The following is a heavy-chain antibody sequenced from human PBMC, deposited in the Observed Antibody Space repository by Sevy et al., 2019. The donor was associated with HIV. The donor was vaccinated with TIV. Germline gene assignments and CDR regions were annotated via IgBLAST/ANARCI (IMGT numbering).Heavy chain of an antibody. V-gene: IGHV3-7*01. CDR1: GFTFSVYW. Sequence: GGSLRLSCAASGFTFSVYWMSLVRQAPGKWLEWVATMKEDGSEKYYVDCVKGRFTISRDNAKNSRYLQNNGLRAEDRAVYYCVRGGVGGYSYSLDYWGQGTLVTVSS. J-gene: IGHJ4*02. D-gene: IGHD5-18*01. CDR3: VRGGVGGYSYSLDY. CDR2: MKEDGSEK.